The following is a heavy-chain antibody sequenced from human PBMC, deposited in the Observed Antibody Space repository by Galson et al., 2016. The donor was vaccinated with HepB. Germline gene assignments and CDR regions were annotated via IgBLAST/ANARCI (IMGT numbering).Heavy chain of an antibody. CDR1: GYSFINFW. CDR2: IYPGDSHT. V-gene: IGHV5-51*01. CDR3: TYYCARGVIPAGMGADY. J-gene: IGHJ4*02. D-gene: IGHD3-22*01. Sequence: QSGAEVKKPGESLKISCEGFGYSFINFWIGWVRQMPGKGLEWMAIIYPGDSHTKYSPSFEGQVTISADKSISTSKSRVVLTLTNLDPVDTATYYCARGVIPAGMGADYWGQGIRVTVSS.